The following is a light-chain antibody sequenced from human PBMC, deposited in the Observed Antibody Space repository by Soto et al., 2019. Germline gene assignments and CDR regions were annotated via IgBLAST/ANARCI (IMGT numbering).Light chain of an antibody. CDR2: DAS. CDR3: QQSYMDPIT. J-gene: IGKJ5*01. V-gene: IGKV1-39*01. CDR1: QSISTY. Sequence: DIQMTQSPSSLSASVGNRVTITCRASQSISTYLNWYQKEPGKAPNLLIYDASRLQSGVPSRFSGSGGGTDFTLSISSVQPEDFATYFCQQSYMDPITFGQGTR.